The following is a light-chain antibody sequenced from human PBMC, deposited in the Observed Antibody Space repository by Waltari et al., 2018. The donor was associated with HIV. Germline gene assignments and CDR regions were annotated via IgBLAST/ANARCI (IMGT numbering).Light chain of an antibody. CDR1: PSVSNY. CDR2: DAS. J-gene: IGKJ2*01. V-gene: IGKV3-11*01. Sequence: EIVLTQYPATLSLYPGERVTLSCRVRPSVSNYLACYQHNPGQAPRLLIYDASNRASGIPARFIGSGSWTDFSLTISSLEPEDVAVYYCQQRTNWPPDTFGPGTKLEIK. CDR3: QQRTNWPPDT.